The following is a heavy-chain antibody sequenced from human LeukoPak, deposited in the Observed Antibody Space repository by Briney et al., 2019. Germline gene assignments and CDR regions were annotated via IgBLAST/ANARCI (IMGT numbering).Heavy chain of an antibody. CDR3: ARRCAGGDCHGAFDL. V-gene: IGHV4-39*01. Sequence: SETLSLTCTASGGSIISNSYYWGWIRRPPGKGLEWIGSISYSGSTYYNSSLKSRVTISVDMSKNQFSLKLSSVTAADTAIYYCARRCAGGDCHGAFDLWGQGTLVTVSS. J-gene: IGHJ4*02. D-gene: IGHD2-21*01. CDR2: ISYSGST. CDR1: GGSIISNSYY.